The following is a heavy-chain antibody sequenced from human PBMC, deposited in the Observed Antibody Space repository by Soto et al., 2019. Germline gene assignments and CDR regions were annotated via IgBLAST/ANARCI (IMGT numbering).Heavy chain of an antibody. CDR1: GFTFSSYG. CDR2: ISYDGSNK. D-gene: IGHD3-10*01. CDR3: AKPDGSYLGY. J-gene: IGHJ4*02. Sequence: QVQLVESGGGVVQPGRSLRLSCAASGFTFSSYGMHWVRQAPGKGLEWVAVISYDGSNKYYADSVKGRFTISRDNSKNTLYLQMNSLRAEDTAVYYCAKPDGSYLGYCGQGTLVTVSS. V-gene: IGHV3-30*18.